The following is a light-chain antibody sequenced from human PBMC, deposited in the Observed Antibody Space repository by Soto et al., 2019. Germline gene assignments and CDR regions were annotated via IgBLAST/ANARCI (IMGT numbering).Light chain of an antibody. CDR2: EVS. CDR1: SSDVGAYNY. Sequence: QSVLTQPASVSGSPGQSITISCTGSSSDVGAYNYVSWYQQHPGEAPKLMIYEVSNRPSRISNRFSGSKSGITASLTISGLQAEDEADYYCSSYTTSGTQVFGTGTKVTVL. V-gene: IGLV2-14*01. CDR3: SSYTTSGTQV. J-gene: IGLJ1*01.